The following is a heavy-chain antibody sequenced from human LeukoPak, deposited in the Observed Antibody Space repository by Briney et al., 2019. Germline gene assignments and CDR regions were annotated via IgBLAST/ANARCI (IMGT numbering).Heavy chain of an antibody. CDR1: GGSFSGYY. CDR2: INHSGST. V-gene: IGHV4-34*01. D-gene: IGHD2-2*01. Sequence: SETLSLTCAVYGGSFSGYYWSWIRQPPGKGLEWIGEINHSGSTNYNPSLKSRVTISVDTSKNQFSLKLSSVTAADTAVYYCASLDCSSTSCYASGGDYWGQGTLVTVPS. CDR3: ASLDCSSTSCYASGGDY. J-gene: IGHJ4*02.